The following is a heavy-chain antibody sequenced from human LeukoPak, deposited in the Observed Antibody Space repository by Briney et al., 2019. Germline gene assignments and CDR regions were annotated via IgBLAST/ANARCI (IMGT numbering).Heavy chain of an antibody. Sequence: PSETLSLTCTVSGGSISSYYWSWIRQPAGKGLEWIGRIYTSGSTNYNPSLKSRVTMSVVTSKNQFSLKLSSVTAADTAVYYCARGVYCSSTSCPNYYYYMDVWGKGTTVTVSS. J-gene: IGHJ6*03. V-gene: IGHV4-4*07. D-gene: IGHD2-2*01. CDR1: GGSISSYY. CDR3: ARGVYCSSTSCPNYYYYMDV. CDR2: IYTSGST.